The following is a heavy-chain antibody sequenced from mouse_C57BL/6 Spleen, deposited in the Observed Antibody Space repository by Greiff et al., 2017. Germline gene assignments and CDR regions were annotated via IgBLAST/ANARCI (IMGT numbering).Heavy chain of an antibody. CDR1: GYSFTGYY. CDR3: ARIATVVAEAMDD. V-gene: IGHV1-42*01. D-gene: IGHD1-1*01. J-gene: IGHJ4*01. CDR2: INPSTGGT. Sequence: EVQLKESGPELVKPGASVKISCKASGYSFTGYYMNWVKQSPEKSLEWIGEINPSTGGTTYNQKFKAKATLTVDKSSSTAYMQLKSLTSEDSAVYYCARIATVVAEAMDDWGQGTSVTVSS.